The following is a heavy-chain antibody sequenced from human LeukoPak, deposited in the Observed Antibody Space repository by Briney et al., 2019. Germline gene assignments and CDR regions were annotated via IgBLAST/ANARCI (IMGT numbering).Heavy chain of an antibody. CDR3: ARQLGSSGWYYFDY. CDR2: IYYSGST. V-gene: IGHV4-39*01. D-gene: IGHD6-19*01. Sequence: PSETLSLTCTVSGGSISSSSYYWGWIRQPPGKGLEWIGSIYYSGSTYYNPPLKSRVTISVDTSKNQFSLKLSSVTAADTAVYYCARQLGSSGWYYFDYWGQGTLVTVSS. J-gene: IGHJ4*02. CDR1: GGSISSSSYY.